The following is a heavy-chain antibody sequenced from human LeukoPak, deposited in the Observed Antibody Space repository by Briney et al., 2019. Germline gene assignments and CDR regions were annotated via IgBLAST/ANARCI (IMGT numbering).Heavy chain of an antibody. J-gene: IGHJ4*02. V-gene: IGHV3-13*01. Sequence: QPGGSLRLSCAASGFTVSKYDMHWVRQATGKGLEWVSAIGIVGDTYYRGSVKGRFTMSRENGNNNVYLQMNSLRAEDTAVYYCAKSYRLELEYYFDYWGQGTLVTVSS. CDR1: GFTVSKYD. D-gene: IGHD1-26*01. CDR3: AKSYRLELEYYFDY. CDR2: IGIVGDT.